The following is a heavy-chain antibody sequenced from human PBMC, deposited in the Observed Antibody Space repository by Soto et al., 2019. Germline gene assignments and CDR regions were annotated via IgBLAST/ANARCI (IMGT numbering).Heavy chain of an antibody. V-gene: IGHV1-18*01. CDR3: ARWGADIVVVPANPGYWFYP. CDR1: GYTFTSYG. CDR2: ISAYNGNT. D-gene: IGHD2-2*01. J-gene: IGHJ5*02. Sequence: QVQLVQSGAEVKKPGASEKVSCKASGYTFTSYGISWVRQAPGQGLEWMGWISAYNGNTNYAQKLQGRVTMITDTATSTAYMEFRSLRSDDTAVYYCARWGADIVVVPANPGYWFYPWGQGTLVTVSS.